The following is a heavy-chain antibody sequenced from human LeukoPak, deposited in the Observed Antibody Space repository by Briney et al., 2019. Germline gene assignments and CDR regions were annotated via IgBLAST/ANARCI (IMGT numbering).Heavy chain of an antibody. CDR3: ARDLDGTGWYEYAY. D-gene: IGHD6-19*01. CDR2: ISYDGSNK. Sequence: PGGSLRLSCAASGFTFSSYGMHWVRQAPGKGLEWVAVISYDGSNKYYADSVKGRFTISRDNAKNSIYLQMNGLRVDDTAVYYCARDLDGTGWYEYAYWGQGTLVTVSS. V-gene: IGHV3-30*03. J-gene: IGHJ4*02. CDR1: GFTFSSYG.